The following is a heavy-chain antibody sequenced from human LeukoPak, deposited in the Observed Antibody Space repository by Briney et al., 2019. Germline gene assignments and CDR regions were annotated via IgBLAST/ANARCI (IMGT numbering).Heavy chain of an antibody. D-gene: IGHD2-15*01. CDR1: GFPFSSYW. CDR3: ARDYFSRAALLGYFDL. J-gene: IGHJ2*01. Sequence: GGSLRLSCAASGFPFSSYWMTWVRQAPGKGLERVANIKQDGSEKYYVDSVKGRFTISRDNAKNSLYLQMNSLRAEDTAVYYCARDYFSRAALLGYFDLWGRGTLVTVSS. V-gene: IGHV3-7*01. CDR2: IKQDGSEK.